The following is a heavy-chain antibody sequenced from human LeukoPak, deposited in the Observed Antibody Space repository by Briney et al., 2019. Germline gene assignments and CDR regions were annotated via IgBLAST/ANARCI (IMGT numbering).Heavy chain of an antibody. D-gene: IGHD3-22*01. J-gene: IGHJ4*02. CDR3: ARGLDYYDSSGYPYYFDY. CDR2: INHSGST. V-gene: IGHV4-34*01. CDR1: GGSFSGYY. Sequence: SETLSLTCAVYGGSFSGYYWSWIRQPPGKGLEWIGEINHSGSTNYNPSLKSRVTISVDTSKNQFSLKLSSVTAADSAVYYCARGLDYYDSSGYPYYFDYWGQGTLVTVSS.